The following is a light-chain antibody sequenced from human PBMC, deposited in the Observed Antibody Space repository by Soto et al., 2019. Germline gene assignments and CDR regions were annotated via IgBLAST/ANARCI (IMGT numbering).Light chain of an antibody. CDR3: SSYTRNNPWM. J-gene: IGLJ3*02. Sequence: QSALTQPASVSGSPGQSITISCTGSSSDVGDYNYVSWYQQHPNKAPKLMIYDVSNQPSGVSHRFSGSKSGNTASLTISGLQAEDEADYYCSSYTRNNPWMFGGGTKLTVL. CDR1: SSDVGDYNY. V-gene: IGLV2-14*03. CDR2: DVS.